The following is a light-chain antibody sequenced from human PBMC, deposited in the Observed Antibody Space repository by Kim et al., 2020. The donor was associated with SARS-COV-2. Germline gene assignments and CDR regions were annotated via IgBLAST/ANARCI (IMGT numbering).Light chain of an antibody. Sequence: APGKPARITCGGNNIGSKSVHWYQQNPGQAPVLVIYYDSDRPSGIPERFSGSNSGNTATLTISRVEAGDEADYYCQVWDSSSDHVVFGGGTQLTVL. V-gene: IGLV3-21*04. CDR1: NIGSKS. J-gene: IGLJ2*01. CDR3: QVWDSSSDHVV. CDR2: YDS.